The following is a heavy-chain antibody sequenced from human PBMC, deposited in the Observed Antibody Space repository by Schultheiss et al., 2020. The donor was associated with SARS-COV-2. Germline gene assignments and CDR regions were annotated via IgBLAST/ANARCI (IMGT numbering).Heavy chain of an antibody. CDR3: AGGEYSSARY. CDR1: GGSISSYY. Sequence: SETLSLTCTVSGGSISSYYWSWIRQPPGKGLEWIGYIYYSGSTNYNPSLKSRVTISVDTSKNQLSLRLSSVTAADTAVYYCAGGEYSSARYWGQGTLVTVSS. CDR2: IYYSGST. J-gene: IGHJ4*02. D-gene: IGHD6-19*01. V-gene: IGHV4-59*12.